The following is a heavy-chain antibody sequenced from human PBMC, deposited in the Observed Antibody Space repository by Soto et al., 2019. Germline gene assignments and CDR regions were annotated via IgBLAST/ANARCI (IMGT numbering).Heavy chain of an antibody. Sequence: SGPTLVNPTQTLTLTCTFSGFSLTTRGMSVTWIRQPPGKALEWLARMEWDDESFYSTSLRTRLTVSKDTSKNQVVLTMTNMDPVDTATYYCVLAYSGNYCSFDFWGHGTLVTVSS. J-gene: IGHJ4*01. CDR3: VLAYSGNYCSFDF. CDR1: GFSLTTRGMS. D-gene: IGHD1-26*01. CDR2: MEWDDES. V-gene: IGHV2-70*04.